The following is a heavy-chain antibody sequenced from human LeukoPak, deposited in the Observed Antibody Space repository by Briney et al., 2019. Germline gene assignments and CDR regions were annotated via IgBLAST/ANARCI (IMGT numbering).Heavy chain of an antibody. CDR1: WFTVSSNY. D-gene: IGHD1-26*01. CDR3: ARDRDVGSGYFDY. J-gene: IGHJ4*02. CDR2: IYTGGNT. Sequence: PGGSLRLSCAASWFTVSSNYISLVRQAPGKGLEWVSVIYTGGNTYYADSVKGRFTISRDNSKNTLFLQMNSLRAVDTAVYCCARDRDVGSGYFDYWGQGTLVTVSS. V-gene: IGHV3-53*01.